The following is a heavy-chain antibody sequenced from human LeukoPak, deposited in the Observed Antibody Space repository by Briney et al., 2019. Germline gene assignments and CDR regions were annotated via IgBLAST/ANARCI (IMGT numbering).Heavy chain of an antibody. CDR3: ANLPLGAKGYFDY. D-gene: IGHD1-26*01. CDR2: ISENSDRT. CDR1: GFAFSTYV. Sequence: GGSLRLSCAASGFAFSTYVMSWVRQAPGKGPEWVSAISENSDRTDYAESVKGRFTVSRDNSKNTLYLQMNSLRVEDTAVYYCANLPLGAKGYFDYWGQGTLVTVSS. J-gene: IGHJ4*02. V-gene: IGHV3-23*01.